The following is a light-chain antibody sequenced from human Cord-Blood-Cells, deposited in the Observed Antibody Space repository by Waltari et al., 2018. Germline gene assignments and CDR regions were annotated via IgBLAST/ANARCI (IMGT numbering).Light chain of an antibody. CDR3: SSYAGSNNLV. V-gene: IGLV2-8*01. CDR2: EVS. J-gene: IGLJ3*02. CDR1: SSDAGGYNY. Sequence: QSPLTQPPSASGSPGQSVPLSCIATSSDAGGYNYVSWYQQHPGKAPKLMIYEVSKRPSGVPDRFSGSKSGNTASLTVSGLQAEDEADYYCSSYAGSNNLVFGGGTKLTVL.